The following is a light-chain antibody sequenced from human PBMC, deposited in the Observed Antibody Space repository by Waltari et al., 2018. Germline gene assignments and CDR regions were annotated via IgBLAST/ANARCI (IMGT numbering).Light chain of an antibody. CDR3: SSYAGNNIYV. Sequence: QPPSASGSPGQSVTISCTGTSSDVGGYNSVSWYQQHPGKAPKLMISEVSKRPSGVPDRFSGSKSGNTASLTVSGLQAEDEADYYCSSYAGNNIYVFGAGTKVTVL. CDR1: SSDVGGYNS. CDR2: EVS. J-gene: IGLJ1*01. V-gene: IGLV2-8*01.